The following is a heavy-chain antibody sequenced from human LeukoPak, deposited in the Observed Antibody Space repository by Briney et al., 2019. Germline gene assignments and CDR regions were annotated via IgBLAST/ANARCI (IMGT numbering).Heavy chain of an antibody. J-gene: IGHJ4*02. D-gene: IGHD3-3*01. V-gene: IGHV3-33*01. CDR2: IWYDGSNK. CDR3: ARDHPYDFWSGCSGALDY. Sequence: PGGSLRLSCAASGFTFSSYGMHWVRQAPGKGLEWVAVIWYDGSNKYYADSVKGRFTISRDNSKNTLYLQMNSLRAEDTAVYYCARDHPYDFWSGCSGALDYWGQGTLVTVSS. CDR1: GFTFSSYG.